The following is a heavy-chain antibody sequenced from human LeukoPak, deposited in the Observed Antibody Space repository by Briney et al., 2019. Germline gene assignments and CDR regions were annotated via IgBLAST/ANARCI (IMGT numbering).Heavy chain of an antibody. D-gene: IGHD3-10*01. CDR3: ARHSGSGSLSRPFDP. J-gene: IGHJ5*02. CDR2: VYYTGST. Sequence: TSETLSLTCSVSGGSVTSGGIYWGWLRQPPGKGPEWIATVYYTGSTYYNPSLKSRVTISIDTSKNQFSLRLTSVTATDTAVYHCARHSGSGSLSRPFDPWGQGTLVTVSS. V-gene: IGHV4-39*01. CDR1: GGSVTSGGIY.